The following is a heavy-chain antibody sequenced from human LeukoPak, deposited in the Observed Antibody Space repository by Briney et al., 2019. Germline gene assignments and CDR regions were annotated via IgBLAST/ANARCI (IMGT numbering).Heavy chain of an antibody. D-gene: IGHD3-10*01. CDR1: GYTFTSYG. Sequence: ASVKVSCKASGYTFTSYGIHWVRQAPGQGLEWMGIINPSGGSTTYAQKFQGRVIMTGDTSTSTVYMELRSLRSEDTAVYYCARARGSGSYYGHDYYYYYYMDVWGQGTTVTVSS. CDR3: ARARGSGSYYGHDYYYYYYMDV. J-gene: IGHJ6*03. CDR2: INPSGGST. V-gene: IGHV1-46*01.